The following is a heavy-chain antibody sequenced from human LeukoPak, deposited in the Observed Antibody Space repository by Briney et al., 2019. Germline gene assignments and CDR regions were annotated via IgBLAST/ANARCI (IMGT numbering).Heavy chain of an antibody. D-gene: IGHD4-17*01. CDR3: ARYGDYVDY. Sequence: SETLSLTCPVSGGSISSYYWSWIRQPPGKGLEWIGYIYYSGSTNYNPSLKSRVTISVDTSKNQFSLKLSSVTAADTAVYYCARYGDYVDYWGQGTLVTVSS. V-gene: IGHV4-59*08. J-gene: IGHJ4*02. CDR1: GGSISSYY. CDR2: IYYSGST.